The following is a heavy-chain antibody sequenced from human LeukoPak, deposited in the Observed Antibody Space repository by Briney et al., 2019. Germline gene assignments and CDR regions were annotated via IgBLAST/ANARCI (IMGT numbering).Heavy chain of an antibody. J-gene: IGHJ2*01. V-gene: IGHV5-51*01. CDR2: IYPGDSDT. CDR3: VRRTAYMEYFDL. D-gene: IGHD3-16*01. CDR1: GYSFTSYW. Sequence: GDSLKFSGLPSGYSFTSYWRVWAGQMPGKGLDWFGIIYPGDSDTRYSPSFQGQVTISDDKSTSVAYLQWSSLKASDAAIYYWVRRTAYMEYFDLWGRGTLVTVSS.